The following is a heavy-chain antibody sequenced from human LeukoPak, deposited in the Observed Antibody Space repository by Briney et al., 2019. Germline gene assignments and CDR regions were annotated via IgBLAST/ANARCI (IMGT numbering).Heavy chain of an antibody. CDR3: AKCYSSSWGFRGFYYYYYMDV. CDR2: ISYDGSNK. CDR1: GFTFSSYG. V-gene: IGHV3-30*18. Sequence: PGGSLRLSCAASGFTFSSYGMHWVRQAPGKGLEWVAVISYDGSNKYYADSVKGRFTISRDNSKNTLYLQMNSLRAEDTAVYYCAKCYSSSWGFRGFYYYYYMDVWGKGTTVTVSS. J-gene: IGHJ6*03. D-gene: IGHD6-13*01.